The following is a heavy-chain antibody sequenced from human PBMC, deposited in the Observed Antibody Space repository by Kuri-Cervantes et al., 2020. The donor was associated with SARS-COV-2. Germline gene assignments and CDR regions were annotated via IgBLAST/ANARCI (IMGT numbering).Heavy chain of an antibody. CDR2: ISSSSSTI. CDR1: GFTFSSYS. V-gene: IGHV3-48*01. CDR3: TTLIDY. J-gene: IGHJ4*02. Sequence: GGSLRLSCAASGFTFSSYSMNWVRQAPGKGLERVSYISSSSSTIYYADSVKGRFTISRDNAKSSLYLQMNSLRTEDTAVYYCTTLIDYWGQGALVTVSS.